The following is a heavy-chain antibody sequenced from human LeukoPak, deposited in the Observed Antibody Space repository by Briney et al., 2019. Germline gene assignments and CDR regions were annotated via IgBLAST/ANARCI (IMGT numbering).Heavy chain of an antibody. V-gene: IGHV3-64*01. Sequence: GGSLRLSCAASGFTFGSYTMHWVRQAPGKGLEYVSVISTNGGSTYYANSVKGRFTISRDNSKNTLYLQMGSLTAEDMAVYYCARTSYFWSGYYFDYWGQGTLVTVSS. CDR2: ISTNGGST. J-gene: IGHJ4*02. CDR3: ARTSYFWSGYYFDY. D-gene: IGHD3-3*01. CDR1: GFTFGSYT.